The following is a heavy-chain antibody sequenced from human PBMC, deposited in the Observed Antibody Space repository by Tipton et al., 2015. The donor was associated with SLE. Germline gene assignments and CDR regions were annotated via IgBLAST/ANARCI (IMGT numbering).Heavy chain of an antibody. CDR3: AKFLAGTWSGNYFDY. CDR2: IYSGGSST. V-gene: IGHV3-23*03. J-gene: IGHJ4*02. CDR1: GFTFSSSA. D-gene: IGHD6-19*01. Sequence: SLRLSCAASGFTFSSSAMSWVRQAPGKGLEWVSLIYSGGSSTHSADSVKGRFSISRDDSKNTLYLQMNSLRAEDTAVYYCAKFLAGTWSGNYFDYWGQGTLVTVSS.